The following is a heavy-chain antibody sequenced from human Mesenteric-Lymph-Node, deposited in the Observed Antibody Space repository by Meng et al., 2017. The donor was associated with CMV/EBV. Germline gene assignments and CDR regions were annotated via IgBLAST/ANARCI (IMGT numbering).Heavy chain of an antibody. CDR1: GLTFSRYW. Sequence: GGSLRLSCAASGLTFSRYWMHWVRQVPGKGLEWVSAISGSGGSTYYADSVKGRFTISRDNSKSTLYLQMSSLTAEDTAVYFCATDGAVWGRGTLVTVSS. J-gene: IGHJ4*02. CDR3: ATDGAV. CDR2: ISGSGGST. V-gene: IGHV3-23*01. D-gene: IGHD4/OR15-4a*01.